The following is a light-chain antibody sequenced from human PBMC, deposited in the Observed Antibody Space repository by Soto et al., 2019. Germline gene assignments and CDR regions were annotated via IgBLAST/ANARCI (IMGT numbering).Light chain of an antibody. CDR3: CSSAPESTYL. J-gene: IGLJ1*01. V-gene: IGLV2-23*01. Sequence: QSVLAQPASVSGSPGQSITISCTGTSSDVGAYNSVSWYQQHPHRAPQVIIYKGTQRPSGVSNRFSGSTSGNAASLTISALQADDEADYFCCSSAPESTYLFGNRTKVTV. CDR2: KGT. CDR1: SSDVGAYNS.